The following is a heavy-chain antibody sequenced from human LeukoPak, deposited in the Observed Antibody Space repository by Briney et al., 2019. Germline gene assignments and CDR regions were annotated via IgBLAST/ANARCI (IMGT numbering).Heavy chain of an antibody. V-gene: IGHV4-59*11. CDR2: MFDTRRT. CDR3: ATIKRGNIFGYFDF. Sequence: SETLSLTRTVSGGSFSSHYWSWLRQPPGKGLEWIGYMFDTRRTKANPSLESRVTLSADTSKNQLSLRLTSVTAADTAVYYCATIKRGNIFGYFDFWGQGILVTVSS. J-gene: IGHJ4*02. CDR1: GGSFSSHY. D-gene: IGHD5-18*01.